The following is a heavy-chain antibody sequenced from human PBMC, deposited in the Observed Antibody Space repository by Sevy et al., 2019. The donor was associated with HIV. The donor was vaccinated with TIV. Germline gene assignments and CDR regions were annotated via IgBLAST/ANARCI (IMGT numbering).Heavy chain of an antibody. CDR1: GGSFSGYY. D-gene: IGHD6-19*01. CDR2: INHSGST. J-gene: IGHJ4*02. Sequence: SETLSLTCAVYGGSFSGYYWSWIRQPPGKGLEWIGEINHSGSTNYNPSLKSRVTISVDTSKNQFSLKLSLVTAAETAVYYCARGSIAVAGTAYYFDYWGQGTLVTVSS. V-gene: IGHV4-34*01. CDR3: ARGSIAVAGTAYYFDY.